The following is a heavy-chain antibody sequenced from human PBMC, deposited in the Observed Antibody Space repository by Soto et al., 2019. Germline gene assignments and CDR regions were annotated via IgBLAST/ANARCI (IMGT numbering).Heavy chain of an antibody. D-gene: IGHD3-10*01. V-gene: IGHV3-30*18. J-gene: IGHJ6*02. Sequence: QVQLVESGGGVVQPGRSLRLSCAASGFTFSRYAMHWVRQAPGKGLAWVAVISYGGRETYYADSVMGRFTISRDNSKNTLYLQMNSLSTEDTAVYHCAKASLDRGYYYFGMDVWGQGTTVIVSS. CDR3: AKASLDRGYYYFGMDV. CDR2: ISYGGRET. CDR1: GFTFSRYA.